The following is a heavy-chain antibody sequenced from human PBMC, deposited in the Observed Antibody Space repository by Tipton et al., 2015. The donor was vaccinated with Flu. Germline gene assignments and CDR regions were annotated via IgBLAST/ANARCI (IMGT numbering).Heavy chain of an antibody. J-gene: IGHJ4*02. Sequence: GSLRLSCAASGFSFSRYAMNWVRQAPGKGLEWVSSISGGGSTTKYADSVKGRFTISRDNSKNTLYPQMNSLRAEDTAVYYCAKGHLDYGDFWGQGTLVTVSS. CDR1: GFSFSRYA. CDR2: ISGGGSTT. CDR3: AKGHLDYGDF. V-gene: IGHV3-23*01.